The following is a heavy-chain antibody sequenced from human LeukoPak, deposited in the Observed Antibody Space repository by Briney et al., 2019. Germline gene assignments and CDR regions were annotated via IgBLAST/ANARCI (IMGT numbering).Heavy chain of an antibody. V-gene: IGHV1-69*13. D-gene: IGHD3-22*01. CDR1: GGTFSSYA. Sequence: ASVKVSCKASGGTFSSYAISWVRQAPGQGLEWMGGIIPIFGTANYAQKFQGRVTITADESTSTAYMELSSLRSEDTAVYYCARSPYYYDSSGYPLPEFDHWGQGTLVTVSS. CDR2: IIPIFGTA. CDR3: ARSPYYYDSSGYPLPEFDH. J-gene: IGHJ4*02.